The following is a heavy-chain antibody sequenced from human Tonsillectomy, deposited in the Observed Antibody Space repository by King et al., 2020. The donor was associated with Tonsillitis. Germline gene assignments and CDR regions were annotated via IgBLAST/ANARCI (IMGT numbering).Heavy chain of an antibody. V-gene: IGHV3-33*05. CDR2: ISYDGTNK. D-gene: IGHD3-3*01. J-gene: IGHJ6*02. CDR3: ARDFKVGYYYNYGMDV. Sequence: VQLVESGGGVVQPGRSLRLSCAASGFTFSNYDMHWVRQAPGKGLEWVAVISYDGTNKYYADSVKGRFIISRDNSENTLCLQMNSLRAEDTAVYYCARDFKVGYYYNYGMDVWGQGTTVTVSS. CDR1: GFTFSNYD.